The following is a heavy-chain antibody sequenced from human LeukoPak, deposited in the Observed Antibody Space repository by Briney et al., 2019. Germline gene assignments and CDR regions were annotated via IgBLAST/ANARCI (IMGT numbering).Heavy chain of an antibody. CDR3: ARDGSGRVPEMSAPDY. V-gene: IGHV3-7*01. CDR2: IKEDGSEI. D-gene: IGHD3-10*01. CDR1: AFTLSNYW. Sequence: GGSLRLSCAASAFTLSNYWMSWVRQAPGKGLEWVANIKEDGSEIHYVDSVKGRLTISRDNAKNSLYLQMNSLRAEDTAVYYCARDGSGRVPEMSAPDYWGQGTLVTVSS. J-gene: IGHJ4*02.